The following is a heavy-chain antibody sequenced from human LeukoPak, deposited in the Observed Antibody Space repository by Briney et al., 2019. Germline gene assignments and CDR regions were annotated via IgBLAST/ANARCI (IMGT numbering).Heavy chain of an antibody. V-gene: IGHV4-39*07. J-gene: IGHJ4*02. CDR2: IYYSGST. D-gene: IGHD6-13*01. CDR1: GGSFSSSSYY. CDR3: ARTSGYSSSWYIDY. Sequence: SATLSLPCTVSGGSFSSSSYYWGWIRPPTGKGLEWIGSIYYSGSTYYNPSLKSRATISVDTHKNQFSLKLSSVTAADTAVYYCARTSGYSSSWYIDYWGQGTLVTVSS.